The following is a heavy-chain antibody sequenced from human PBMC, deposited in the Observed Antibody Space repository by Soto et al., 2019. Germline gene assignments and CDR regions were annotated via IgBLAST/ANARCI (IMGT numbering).Heavy chain of an antibody. J-gene: IGHJ3*02. V-gene: IGHV1-18*01. CDR2: ISAYNGNT. CDR1: GYTFTSYG. D-gene: IGHD2-2*01. CDR3: ARDNIVVVPAANDAFDI. Sequence: QVQLVQSGAEVKKPGASVKVSCKASGYTFTSYGISWVRQAPGQGLEWMGWISAYNGNTNYAQKLQGRVTMTTDTSTSTAYMERRSLRSDDTAVYYCARDNIVVVPAANDAFDIWGQGTMVTVSS.